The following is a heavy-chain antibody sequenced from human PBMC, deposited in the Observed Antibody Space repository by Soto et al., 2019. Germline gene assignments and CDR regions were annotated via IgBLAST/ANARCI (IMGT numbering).Heavy chain of an antibody. V-gene: IGHV1-3*01. CDR3: ARASRRVPAAIRQASYYYGMDV. J-gene: IGHJ6*02. CDR2: INAGNGNT. CDR1: GYTFTSYA. Sequence: GASVKVSCKASGYTFTSYAMHWVRQAPGQRLEWMGWINAGNGNTNYAQKFQGRVTITADESTSTAYMELSSLRSEDTAVYYCARASRRVPAAIRQASYYYGMDVWGQGTTVTVSS. D-gene: IGHD2-2*02.